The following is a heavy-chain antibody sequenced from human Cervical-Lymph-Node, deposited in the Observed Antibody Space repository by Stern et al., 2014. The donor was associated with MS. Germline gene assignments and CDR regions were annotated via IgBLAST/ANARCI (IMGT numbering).Heavy chain of an antibody. D-gene: IGHD1-26*01. J-gene: IGHJ3*02. V-gene: IGHV3-9*01. CDR2: ISWHSGSI. CDR1: GFTFDDYA. Sequence: EVQLVESGGGLVQPGRSLRLSCAASGFTFDDYAMHWVRQAPGKGLEWVSRISWHSGSIDYADSEKGRFTISRDNAKKSLYLQMNSLRAEDTALYYCAKDTYGSDFDEPLKNAFDMWGQGTLVTVSS. CDR3: AKDTYGSDFDEPLKNAFDM.